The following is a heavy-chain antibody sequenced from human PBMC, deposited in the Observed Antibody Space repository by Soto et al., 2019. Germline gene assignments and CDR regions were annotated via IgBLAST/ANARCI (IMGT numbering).Heavy chain of an antibody. D-gene: IGHD1-26*01. J-gene: IGHJ5*01. CDR3: ARTGHSGSYDF. V-gene: IGHV1-3*01. CDR1: GYSFANYG. Sequence: VASVKLSCKASGYSFANYGIHWVRQAPGQRLEWMGWINAGNGGTKYSENFQGRVTITRDTSASTVYLGLSSLSSEDTASYYCARTGHSGSYDFWG. CDR2: INAGNGGT.